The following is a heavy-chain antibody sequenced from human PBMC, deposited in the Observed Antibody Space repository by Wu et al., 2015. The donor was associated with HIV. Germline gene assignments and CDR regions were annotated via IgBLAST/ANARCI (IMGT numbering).Heavy chain of an antibody. D-gene: IGHD3-22*01. CDR1: GGSFSNYV. V-gene: IGHV1-69*05. Sequence: QVQLVQSGAEVKNPGSSVRVSCKASGGSFSNYVISWVRQAPGQGLEWMGGIIPIFGTTNYAQRFQGRVTITTDESTTTVYMELNDLRSEDTAVYYCARDIFYDSSGYYAVLYMWGQGTLVTVSS. CDR3: ARDIFYDSSGYYAVLYM. CDR2: IIPIFGTT. J-gene: IGHJ3*02.